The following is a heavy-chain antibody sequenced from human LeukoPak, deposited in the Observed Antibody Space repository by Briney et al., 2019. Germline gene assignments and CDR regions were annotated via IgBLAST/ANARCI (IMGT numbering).Heavy chain of an antibody. CDR3: ARGPDGINYYYYYMDV. J-gene: IGHJ6*03. CDR1: GGSISSGGYS. D-gene: IGHD1-14*01. CDR2: IYDSGST. V-gene: IGHV4-61*08. Sequence: PSETLSLTCAVSGGSISSGGYSWNWIRQPPGKGLEWIGYIYDSGSTYYNPSLKSRVTISVDTSKNQFSLKLNSVTAADTAVYYCARGPDGINYYYYYMDVWGEGTTVTISS.